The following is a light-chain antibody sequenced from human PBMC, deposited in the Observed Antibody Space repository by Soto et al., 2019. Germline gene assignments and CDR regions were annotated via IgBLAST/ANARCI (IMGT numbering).Light chain of an antibody. J-gene: IGKJ1*01. Sequence: EIVITQSPATLSVSPGERATLSCRDSQSVSSNLAWYQQKPGQAPRLLIYGASTRETGIPARFSGSGSGTECTRAISSLQSEDVAVDYCQQYNNWPQTFGQGTKVDIK. CDR1: QSVSSN. V-gene: IGKV3-15*01. CDR3: QQYNNWPQT. CDR2: GAS.